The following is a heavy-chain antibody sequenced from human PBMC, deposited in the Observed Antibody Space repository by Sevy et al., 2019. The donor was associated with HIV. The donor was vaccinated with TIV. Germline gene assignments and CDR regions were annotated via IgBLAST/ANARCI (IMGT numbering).Heavy chain of an antibody. D-gene: IGHD3-3*01. CDR2: INPSGGST. J-gene: IGHJ6*02. CDR3: ARDGGIYDFWSGYYPNYYYYGMDV. Sequence: ASVKVSCKASGYTFTSYYMHWVRQAPGQGLEWMGIINPSGGSTSYAQKFQGRVTMIRDMSTSTVYMELSSLRSEDTAVYYCARDGGIYDFWSGYYPNYYYYGMDVWGQGTTVTVSS. V-gene: IGHV1-46*01. CDR1: GYTFTSYY.